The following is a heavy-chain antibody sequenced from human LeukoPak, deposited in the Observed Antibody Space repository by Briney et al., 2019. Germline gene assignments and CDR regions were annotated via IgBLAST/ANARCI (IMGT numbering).Heavy chain of an antibody. J-gene: IGHJ6*02. CDR2: ISGSGGRT. Sequence: GGSLRLSCAASGFTFNNYAMNWVRQAPGKGLEWASGISGSGGRTYYADSVKGRFTISRDNSKNTLYLQMNSPRAEDTAVYYCAKESSSNSRAGYGMDVWGQGTTVTVSS. CDR3: AKESSSNSRAGYGMDV. CDR1: GFTFNNYA. V-gene: IGHV3-23*01. D-gene: IGHD6-13*01.